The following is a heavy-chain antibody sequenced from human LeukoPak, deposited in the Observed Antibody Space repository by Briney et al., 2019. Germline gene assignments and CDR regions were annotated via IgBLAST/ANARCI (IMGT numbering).Heavy chain of an antibody. CDR3: ARADTSGTDSSDAFDI. V-gene: IGHV4-4*02. CDR1: GDSITSGNW. CDR2: VYHDETT. J-gene: IGHJ3*02. Sequence: SETLSLTCAVSGDSITSGNWWNWVRQSPGQGLEWIGEVYHDETTNYNPSLKSRVTISVDKSKNHFSLRLSAVTAADTAVYYCARADTSGTDSSDAFDIWDQGTVVTVSS. D-gene: IGHD3-10*01.